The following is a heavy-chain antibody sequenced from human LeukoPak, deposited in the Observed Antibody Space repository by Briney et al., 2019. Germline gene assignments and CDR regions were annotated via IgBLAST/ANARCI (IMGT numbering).Heavy chain of an antibody. J-gene: IGHJ4*02. CDR3: ATEAPRSYYFDY. CDR2: VYANGGST. CDR1: EDTFTYYH. V-gene: IGHV1-46*01. Sequence: ASVKVSCKASEDTFTYYHIHWVRQAPGQGVEWMGSVYANGGSTINTQNFQGRVTMTRDTSTSTVYLELSSLRFVDTAVYYCATEAPRSYYFDYWGQGILVTVSS.